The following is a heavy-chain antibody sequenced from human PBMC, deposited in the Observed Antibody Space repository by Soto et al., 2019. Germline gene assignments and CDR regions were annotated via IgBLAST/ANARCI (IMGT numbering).Heavy chain of an antibody. V-gene: IGHV4-59*01. CDR2: IYYSGST. CDR1: GGSISSYY. Sequence: SKTLSLTCTVSGGSISSYYWSWIRQPPGKGLEWIGYIYYSGSTNYNPSLKSRVTISVDTSKNQFSLKLSSVTAADTAVYYCARMSSGWYWFDPWGQGTLVTGSS. D-gene: IGHD6-19*01. J-gene: IGHJ5*02. CDR3: ARMSSGWYWFDP.